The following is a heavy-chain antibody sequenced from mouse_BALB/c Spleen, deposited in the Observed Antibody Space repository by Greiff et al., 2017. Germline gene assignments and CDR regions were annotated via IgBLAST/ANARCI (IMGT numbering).Heavy chain of an antibody. J-gene: IGHJ3*01. CDR3: ARSDYYDYDGAWFAY. CDR1: GYTFTSYW. D-gene: IGHD2-4*01. Sequence: QVQLKESGAELAKPGASVKMSCKASGYTFTSYWMHWVKQRPGQGLEWIGYINPSTGYTEYNQKFKDKATLTADKSSSTAYMQLSSLTSEDSAVYYCARSDYYDYDGAWFAYWGQGTLVTVSA. CDR2: INPSTGYT. V-gene: IGHV1-7*01.